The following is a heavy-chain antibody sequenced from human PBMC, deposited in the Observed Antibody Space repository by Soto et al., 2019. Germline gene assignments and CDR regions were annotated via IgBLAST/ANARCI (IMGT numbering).Heavy chain of an antibody. D-gene: IGHD3-3*01. J-gene: IGHJ6*02. CDR2: IYHSGST. Sequence: SETLSLTRPVSGGSISSSNWWSWVRQPPGKGLEWIGEIYHSGSTNYNPSLKSRVTISVDKSKNQFSLKLSSVTAADTAVYYCARDRFLEWLPGNYYYYYGMDVWGQGTTVTVS. V-gene: IGHV4-4*02. CDR3: ARDRFLEWLPGNYYYYYGMDV. CDR1: GGSISSSNW.